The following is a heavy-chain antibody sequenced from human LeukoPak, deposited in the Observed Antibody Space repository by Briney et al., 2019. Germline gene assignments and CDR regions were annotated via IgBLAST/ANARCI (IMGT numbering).Heavy chain of an antibody. CDR2: ISSSSSYI. V-gene: IGHV3-21*01. J-gene: IGHJ3*02. Sequence: GGSLRLSCAASGFTFSSYSMNWVRQAPGKGLEWVSSISSSSSYIYYADSVKGRFTISRDNAKNSLYLQMNSLRAEDTAVYYCARDYSHDYGEPNDAFDIWGQETMVTVSS. CDR3: ARDYSHDYGEPNDAFDI. D-gene: IGHD4-17*01. CDR1: GFTFSSYS.